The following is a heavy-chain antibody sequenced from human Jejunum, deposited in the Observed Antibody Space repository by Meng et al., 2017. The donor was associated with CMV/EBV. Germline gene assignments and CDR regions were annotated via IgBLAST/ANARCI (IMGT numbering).Heavy chain of an antibody. D-gene: IGHD2-8*01. J-gene: IGHJ4*02. Sequence: VHLLQSGAEVKSPGSSVRLSCKSSGGVFNNYALTWVRQAPGQGLEWMGGIIAVLTTPNYAPKFQGRLTITADASTGTTYMELSSLTSEDTAVYFCARGFTNGWQPFDFWGQGTLVTVSS. CDR1: GGVFNNYA. CDR2: IIAVLTTP. V-gene: IGHV1-69*12. CDR3: ARGFTNGWQPFDF.